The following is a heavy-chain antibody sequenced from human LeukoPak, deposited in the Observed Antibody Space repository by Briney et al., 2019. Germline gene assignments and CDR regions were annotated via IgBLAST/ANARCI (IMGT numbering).Heavy chain of an antibody. J-gene: IGHJ4*02. CDR1: GFTFSDYY. CDR2: ISSSGSTI. Sequence: GGSLRLSCAASGFTFSDYYMSWIRQAPGKGLEWVSYISSSGSTIYYADSVKGRFTISRDNAKNSLYLQMNSLRAEDTAVYYCARYSYYDSSGYYTGEGNDYWGQGTLATVSS. V-gene: IGHV3-11*01. D-gene: IGHD3-22*01. CDR3: ARYSYYDSSGYYTGEGNDY.